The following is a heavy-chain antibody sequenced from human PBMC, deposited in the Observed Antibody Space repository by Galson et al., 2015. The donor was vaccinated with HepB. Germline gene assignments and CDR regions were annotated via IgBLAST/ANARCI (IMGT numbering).Heavy chain of an antibody. CDR2: IIPVFATA. CDR1: GGIFSDYA. J-gene: IGHJ6*02. Sequence: SVKVSCKASGGIFSDYAINWVRQAPGQGLEWMGGIIPVFATATYPQKFQGRVTITADKSTSTAYMELTSLRSDDTAVYYCARDPDYGDYLRGLTMDVWGQGTTVTVSS. D-gene: IGHD4-17*01. CDR3: ARDPDYGDYLRGLTMDV. V-gene: IGHV1-69*06.